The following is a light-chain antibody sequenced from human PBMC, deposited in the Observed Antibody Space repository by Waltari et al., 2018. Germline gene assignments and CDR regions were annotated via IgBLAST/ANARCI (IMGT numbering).Light chain of an antibody. CDR2: DVS. J-gene: IGLJ2*01. V-gene: IGLV2-23*02. Sequence: QSALTQPASVSGSPGQSITISCTGTSSDVGGYNYVSWYKQYPDKAPKLMIYDVSKRHSGVSNRFSGSKSGSTASLTIAGLQAEDEADYYCCSYAGSSTHVLFGGGTKLTVL. CDR3: CSYAGSSTHVL. CDR1: SSDVGGYNY.